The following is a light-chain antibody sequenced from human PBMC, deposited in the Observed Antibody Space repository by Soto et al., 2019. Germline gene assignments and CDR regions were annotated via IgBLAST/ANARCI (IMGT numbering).Light chain of an antibody. CDR2: GAS. Sequence: EVMLTQSPGTLSLSPGERATLSCRASQSVSSNYLAWYQQKSGQAPRLLIYGASNRATGIPDRFSGSGSGTDFTLTIRRLEPEDVAVYYCQEYDTSPRTFGQVTKVEFK. V-gene: IGKV3-20*01. CDR1: QSVSSNY. J-gene: IGKJ1*01. CDR3: QEYDTSPRT.